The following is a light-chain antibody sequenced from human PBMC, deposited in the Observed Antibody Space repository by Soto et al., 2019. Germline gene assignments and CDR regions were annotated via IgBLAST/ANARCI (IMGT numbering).Light chain of an antibody. Sequence: DIQMTQSPSSLSASVGDRVTITCRASQGISNYLAWYQQKPGKVPKLLIYAASTLQSGVPSRFSGSGSGTDFPLTISSLPPEDVATYYCQKYNSAPITFCPGTKVDIK. J-gene: IGKJ3*01. CDR2: AAS. CDR3: QKYNSAPIT. V-gene: IGKV1-27*01. CDR1: QGISNY.